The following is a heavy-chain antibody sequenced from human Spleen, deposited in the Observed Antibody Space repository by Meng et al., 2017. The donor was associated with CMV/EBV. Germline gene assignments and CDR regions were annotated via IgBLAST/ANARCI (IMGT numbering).Heavy chain of an antibody. CDR2: ISYDGSNK. J-gene: IGHJ5*02. CDR1: GFTFSSYA. Sequence: ASGFTFSSYAMHGVRQAPGKGLEWVAVISYDGSNKYYADSVKGRFTISRDNSKNTLYLQMNSLRAEDTAVYYCARGGYYDGDWFDPWGQGTLVTVSS. CDR3: ARGGYYDGDWFDP. D-gene: IGHD3-22*01. V-gene: IGHV3-30-3*01.